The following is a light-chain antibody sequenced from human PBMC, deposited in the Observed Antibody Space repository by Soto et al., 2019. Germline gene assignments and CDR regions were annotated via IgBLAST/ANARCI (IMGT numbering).Light chain of an antibody. J-gene: IGKJ4*01. CDR2: AAS. CDR1: QGISSY. Sequence: AIRMTQSPSSLSASTGDRVTITCRASQGISSYLAWYQQKPGKAPKLLIYAASTLQSGVPSRFSGSGSGTDFTLTISCLQSEDFATYYCQQSYSTPPTFGGGTNVEIK. V-gene: IGKV1-8*01. CDR3: QQSYSTPPT.